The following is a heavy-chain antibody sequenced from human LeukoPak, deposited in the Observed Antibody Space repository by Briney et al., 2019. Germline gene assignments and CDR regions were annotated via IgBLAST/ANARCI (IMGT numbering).Heavy chain of an antibody. J-gene: IGHJ5*02. V-gene: IGHV4-38-2*02. CDR3: AREIGYSYGSNWFDP. CDR1: GYSISSGYY. Sequence: PSETLSLTCAVSGYSISSGYYWGWIRQPPGXXXXXXXSIYHSGSTYYNPSLKSRVTISVDTSKNQFSLKLSSVTAADTAVYYCAREIGYSYGSNWFDPWGQGTLVTVSS. D-gene: IGHD5-18*01. CDR2: IYHSGST.